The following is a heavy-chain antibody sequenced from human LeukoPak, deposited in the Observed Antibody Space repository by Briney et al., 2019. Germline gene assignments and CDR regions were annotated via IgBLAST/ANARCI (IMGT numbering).Heavy chain of an antibody. J-gene: IGHJ5*02. CDR2: ISSSGDST. CDR1: GFTFSSFW. D-gene: IGHD2-2*01. V-gene: IGHV3-23*01. CDR3: AKEGADIVVVPAAENWFDP. Sequence: PGGSLRLSCAASGFTFSSFWMSWVRQAPGKGLGWVSAISSSGDSTYYADSVKGRFTISRDSSKNTLYLQMNSLRAEDTAVYYRAKEGADIVVVPAAENWFDPWGQGTLVTVS.